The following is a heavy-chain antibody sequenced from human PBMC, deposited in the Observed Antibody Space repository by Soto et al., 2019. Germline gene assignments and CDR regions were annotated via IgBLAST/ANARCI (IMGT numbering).Heavy chain of an antibody. V-gene: IGHV1-2*02. D-gene: IGHD6-19*01. Sequence: ASVKVSCKASGGTFTANYIHWVRQAPGQGFEWMGWINPKSGGTNYPQKFQGRVTMTRDTSISTAYMELSRLRSDDTAVYYCATSRISIAVAGETEYYFDYWGQGTPVTVSS. J-gene: IGHJ4*02. CDR3: ATSRISIAVAGETEYYFDY. CDR1: GGTFTANY. CDR2: INPKSGGT.